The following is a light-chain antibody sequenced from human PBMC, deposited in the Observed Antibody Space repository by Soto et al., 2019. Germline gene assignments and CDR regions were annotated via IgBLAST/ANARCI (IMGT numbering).Light chain of an antibody. CDR3: QVWDSSSDLHVV. CDR2: YDS. J-gene: IGLJ2*01. Sequence: SSELTQPPSVSVAPGKTASITCGGNNIGSKSVHWYQQKPGQAPVLVIYYDSDRPSGIPERFSGSNSGNTATLTISRVEAGDEADYYCQVWDSSSDLHVVFGGGTKLTVL. V-gene: IGLV3-21*04. CDR1: NIGSKS.